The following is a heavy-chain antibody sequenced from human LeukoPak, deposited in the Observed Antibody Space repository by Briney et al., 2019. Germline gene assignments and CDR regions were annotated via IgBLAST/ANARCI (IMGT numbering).Heavy chain of an antibody. CDR2: IKEDGSER. V-gene: IGHV3-7*04. J-gene: IGHJ4*02. Sequence: GGSLRLSCAASGFTFSTYWMSWVRQAPGKGLEWVANIKEDGSERYHVDSVKGRFTISRDNAKNSLYLQMNSLRAEDTAVYYCARDGEDYDSSGYYYYFDYWGQGTLVTVSS. D-gene: IGHD3-22*01. CDR1: GFTFSTYW. CDR3: ARDGEDYDSSGYYYYFDY.